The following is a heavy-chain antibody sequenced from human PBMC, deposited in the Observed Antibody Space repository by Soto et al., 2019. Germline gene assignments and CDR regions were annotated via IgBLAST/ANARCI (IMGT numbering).Heavy chain of an antibody. CDR2: ISSSGSTI. V-gene: IGHV3-48*02. CDR1: GFTFSSYT. CDR3: ARDPGGELAVGYFDY. J-gene: IGHJ4*02. Sequence: GGSLRLSCAASGFTFSSYTINWVRQAPGKGLEWVSYISSSGSTIYYADSVKGRFTISRDNAKNSLYLQMNSLRDEDTAVYYCARDPGGELAVGYFDYWGQGTLVTVSS. D-gene: IGHD1-1*01.